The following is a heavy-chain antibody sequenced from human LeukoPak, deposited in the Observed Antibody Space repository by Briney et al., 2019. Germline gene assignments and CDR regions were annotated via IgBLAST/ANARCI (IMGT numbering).Heavy chain of an antibody. CDR1: GFTFSSYG. CDR3: ARDLEYSSSAVDY. V-gene: IGHV3-33*01. D-gene: IGHD6-6*01. J-gene: IGHJ4*02. CDR2: IWYDGSNK. Sequence: GGSLRLSCAASGFTFSSYGMHWVRQAPGEGLGWVAVIWYDGSNKYYADSVKGRFTISRDNSKNTLYLQMNSLRAEDTAVYYCARDLEYSSSAVDYWGQGTLVTVSS.